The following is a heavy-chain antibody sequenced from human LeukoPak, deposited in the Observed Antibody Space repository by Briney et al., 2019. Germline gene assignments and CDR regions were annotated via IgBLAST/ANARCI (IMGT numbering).Heavy chain of an antibody. CDR3: ARGWENEYYFDY. V-gene: IGHV3-23*01. J-gene: IGHJ4*02. CDR1: GFTFSSYA. CDR2: ISGSGGST. Sequence: SGGSLRLSCAASGFTFSSYAMSWVRQAPGKGLEWVSAISGSGGSTYYADSVKGRFTISRDNSKNTLYLQMNSLRAEDTAVYYCARGWENEYYFDYWGQGTLVTVSS. D-gene: IGHD1-1*01.